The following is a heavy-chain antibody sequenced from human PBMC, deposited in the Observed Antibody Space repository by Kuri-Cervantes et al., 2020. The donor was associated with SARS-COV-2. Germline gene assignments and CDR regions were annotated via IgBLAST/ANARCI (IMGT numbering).Heavy chain of an antibody. J-gene: IGHJ4*02. V-gene: IGHV4-4*07. CDR2: VHTSGST. CDR3: ASLTWIELWFRNGYFDY. CDR1: GGSISGYY. Sequence: SETLSLTCSVSGGSISGYYWNWIRQPAGKGLEWIGRVHTSGSTNYNPSLKSRVTIPVDTSKNQFSVKLTSVTAADTAVYYCASLTWIELWFRNGYFDYWGQGTLVTVSS. D-gene: IGHD5-18*01.